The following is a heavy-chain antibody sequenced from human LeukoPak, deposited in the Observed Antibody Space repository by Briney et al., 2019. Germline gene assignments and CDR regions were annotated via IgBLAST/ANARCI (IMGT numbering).Heavy chain of an antibody. D-gene: IGHD5-12*01. CDR1: GFTFSSYA. CDR2: MTASSVTF. V-gene: IGHV3-48*03. Sequence: PGGSLRLSSEVSGFTFSSYAMTWVRQVPGRGLEWLAYMTASSVTFYYADSVRGRFTISRDNARNSLFLQMNSLTVEDTAVYYCARSLSGYDPLSAFWGQGTLVTVSS. CDR3: ARSLSGYDPLSAF. J-gene: IGHJ4*02.